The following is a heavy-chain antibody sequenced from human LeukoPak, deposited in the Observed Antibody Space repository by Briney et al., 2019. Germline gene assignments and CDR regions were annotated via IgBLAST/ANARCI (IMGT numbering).Heavy chain of an antibody. V-gene: IGHV4-34*01. CDR2: INHSGST. Sequence: SETLSLTCAVYGGSFSGYYWSWIRQPPGKGLEWIGKINHSGSTNYSPSLKSRVTISVDTSKNQFSLKLRSVTAADTAVYFCARAVGYCSGGSCSLDSWGQGTLVTVSS. J-gene: IGHJ4*02. CDR1: GGSFSGYY. CDR3: ARAVGYCSGGSCSLDS. D-gene: IGHD2-15*01.